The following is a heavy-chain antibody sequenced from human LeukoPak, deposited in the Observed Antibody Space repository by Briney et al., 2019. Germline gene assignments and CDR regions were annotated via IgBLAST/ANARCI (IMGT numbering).Heavy chain of an antibody. J-gene: IGHJ1*01. D-gene: IGHD6-13*01. Sequence: GGSLRLSCAASGFPFGSYWMHWVRQAPGKGLVWVSRINTDGGSTTYADSVKGRFTISRDNAKNTLYLQMNSLRAEDTAVYYCARELGSSWPEYFQHWGQGTLVTVSS. V-gene: IGHV3-74*01. CDR3: ARELGSSWPEYFQH. CDR1: GFPFGSYW. CDR2: INTDGGST.